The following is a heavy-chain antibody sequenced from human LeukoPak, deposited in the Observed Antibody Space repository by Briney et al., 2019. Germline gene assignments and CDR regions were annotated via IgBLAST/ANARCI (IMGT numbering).Heavy chain of an antibody. CDR2: IYYSGST. V-gene: IGHV4-61*01. CDR3: ARSYVWGSYRYFDY. J-gene: IGHJ4*02. D-gene: IGHD3-16*02. Sequence: SETLSLTCTVSGYSISSGYYWSWIRQPPGKGLEWIGYIYYSGSTNYNPSLKSRVTISVDTSKNQFSLKLSSVTAADTAVYYCARSYVWGSYRYFDYWGQGTLVTVSS. CDR1: GYSISSGYY.